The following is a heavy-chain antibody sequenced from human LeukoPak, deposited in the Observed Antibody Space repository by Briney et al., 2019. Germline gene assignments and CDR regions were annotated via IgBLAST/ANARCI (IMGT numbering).Heavy chain of an antibody. CDR2: IFRSGNT. Sequence: SETLSLTCTVSGGSISSLYWSWLRQPPGKGLEWIGYIFRSGNTNYNPSLKSRVTISVDSSKDQFSLKLGSVTAADTAVYYCARSVFGDPWFDPWGQGTLVTVSS. CDR3: ARSVFGDPWFDP. J-gene: IGHJ5*02. CDR1: GGSISSLY. V-gene: IGHV4-59*11. D-gene: IGHD3-16*01.